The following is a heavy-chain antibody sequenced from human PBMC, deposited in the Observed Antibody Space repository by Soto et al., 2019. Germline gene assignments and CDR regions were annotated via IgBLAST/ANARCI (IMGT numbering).Heavy chain of an antibody. V-gene: IGHV3-49*04. CDR1: GFTFGDYA. CDR3: TRDDSTTEIYYYGMDV. Sequence: PGGSLRLSCTASGFTFGDYAMSWVRQAPGKGLEWVGFIRSKAYGGTTEYAASVKGRFTISRDDSKSIAYLQMNSLKTEDTAVYYCTRDDSTTEIYYYGMDVWGQGTTVTVSS. D-gene: IGHD4-4*01. CDR2: IRSKAYGGTT. J-gene: IGHJ6*02.